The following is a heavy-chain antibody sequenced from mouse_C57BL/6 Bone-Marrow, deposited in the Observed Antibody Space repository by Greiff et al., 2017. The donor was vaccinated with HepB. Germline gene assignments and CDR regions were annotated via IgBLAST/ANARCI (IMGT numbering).Heavy chain of an antibody. CDR1: GYTFTDYN. Sequence: EVQLQQSGPELVKPGASVKIPCKASGYTFTDYNMDWVKQSHGKSLEWIGDINPNNGGTIYNQKFKGKATLTVDKSSSTAYMELRSLTSEDTAVYYCARKDSVVDYYAMDYWGQGTSVTVSS. CDR2: INPNNGGT. J-gene: IGHJ4*01. V-gene: IGHV1-18*01. CDR3: ARKDSVVDYYAMDY. D-gene: IGHD1-1*01.